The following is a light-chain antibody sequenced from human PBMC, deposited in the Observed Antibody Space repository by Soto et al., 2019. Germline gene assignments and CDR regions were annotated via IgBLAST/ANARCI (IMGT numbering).Light chain of an antibody. CDR1: SNDVGGHNS. J-gene: IGLJ3*02. Sequence: QSALTQPASVSGSPGQSITISCTGSSNDVGGHNSVSWYQQHPGRAPKLMIYAVTNRPSGVPNRFSGSKSGNAASLTISGLQTEDEADYYCSSYSRTTTLVFGGGTKLTVL. V-gene: IGLV2-14*03. CDR2: AVT. CDR3: SSYSRTTTLV.